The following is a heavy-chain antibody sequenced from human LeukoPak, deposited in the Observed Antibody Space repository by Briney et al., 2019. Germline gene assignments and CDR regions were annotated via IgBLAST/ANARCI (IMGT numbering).Heavy chain of an antibody. D-gene: IGHD6-19*01. V-gene: IGHV4-39*01. CDR2: IYYSGTT. Sequence: PSETLSVTCAVSGGSISSGDYYWAWIRQPPGKGQQWIGSIYYSGTTYYNPFLKSQLTISRDTSKNQFSLKLSSVTTADTAVYYCARHASGWYTDWGQGTLVTVSS. CDR1: GGSISSGDYY. CDR3: ARHASGWYTD. J-gene: IGHJ1*01.